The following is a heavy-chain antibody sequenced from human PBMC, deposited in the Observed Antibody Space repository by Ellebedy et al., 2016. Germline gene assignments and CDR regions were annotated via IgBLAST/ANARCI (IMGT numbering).Heavy chain of an antibody. V-gene: IGHV1-24*01. Sequence: ASVKVSXKVSRYTLTELSMHWVRQAPGKGLEWMGGFDPEDGETIYAQKFQGRVTMTEDTSTDTAYMDLRSLRSDDTAMYYCAKTSGWGYGENWGQGTLVTVSS. D-gene: IGHD3-10*01. CDR1: RYTLTELS. CDR2: FDPEDGET. CDR3: AKTSGWGYGEN. J-gene: IGHJ4*02.